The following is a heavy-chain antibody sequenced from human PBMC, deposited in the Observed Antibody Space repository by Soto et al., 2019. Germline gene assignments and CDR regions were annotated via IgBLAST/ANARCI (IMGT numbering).Heavy chain of an antibody. D-gene: IGHD4-17*01. V-gene: IGHV3-48*01. CDR3: ARDRGFLRWQDFDY. CDR2: ISSSSSTI. J-gene: IGHJ4*02. CDR1: GFTFSSYS. Sequence: EVQLVESGGGLVQPGGSLRLSCAASGFTFSSYSMNWVRQAPGKGLEWVSYISSSSSTIYYADSVKGRFTISRDNAKNSLYLQMDSLRAEDTAVYYCARDRGFLRWQDFDYWGQGTLVTVSS.